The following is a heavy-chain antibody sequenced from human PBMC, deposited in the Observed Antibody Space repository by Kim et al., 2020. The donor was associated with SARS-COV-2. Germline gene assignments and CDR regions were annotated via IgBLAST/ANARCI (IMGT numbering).Heavy chain of an antibody. CDR2: INGNSAII. CDR1: GFTFSSYS. CDR3: VRAGHYDSSGYLRGFHH. V-gene: IGHV3-48*04. Sequence: GGSLRLSCAASGFTFSSYSMTWVRQAPGKGLEWVSYINGNSAIIHYAESVKGRFTISRDNAKNSLFLQMNSLRADYTAVYYCVRAGHYDSSGYLRGFHHWGQGAMVTVSS. J-gene: IGHJ1*01. D-gene: IGHD3-22*01.